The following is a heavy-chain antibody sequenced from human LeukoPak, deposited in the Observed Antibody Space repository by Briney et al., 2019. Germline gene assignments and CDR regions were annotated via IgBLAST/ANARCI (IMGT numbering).Heavy chain of an antibody. CDR3: ARYQLFHGDFDY. CDR2: IKDDGSAK. Sequence: GGSLRLSCAASGFTLSGYWMSWVRQAPGKGLEWVANIKDDGSAKYYVDSVKGRFTISRDNAKNSLHLQMDSLRAEDTAVYYCARYQLFHGDFDYWGQGTLVTVSS. V-gene: IGHV3-7*03. J-gene: IGHJ4*02. CDR1: GFTLSGYW. D-gene: IGHD2-2*01.